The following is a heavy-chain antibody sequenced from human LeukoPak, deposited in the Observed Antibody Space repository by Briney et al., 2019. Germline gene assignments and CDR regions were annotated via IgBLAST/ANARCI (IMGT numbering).Heavy chain of an antibody. Sequence: SVKVSCKASGGTFSSYAISWVRLAPGQGLGWMGSNIPILGIANYAQKFQGRVTITADESTSTAYMELSSLRSEDTAVYYCATTPSTDCSSTSCYGFDYWGQGTLVTVSS. CDR2: NIPILGIA. V-gene: IGHV1-69*04. CDR3: ATTPSTDCSSTSCYGFDY. D-gene: IGHD2-2*01. CDR1: GGTFSSYA. J-gene: IGHJ4*02.